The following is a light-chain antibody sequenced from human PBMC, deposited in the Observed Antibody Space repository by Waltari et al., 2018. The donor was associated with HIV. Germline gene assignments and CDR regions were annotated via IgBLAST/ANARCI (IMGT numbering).Light chain of an antibody. V-gene: IGKV3-20*01. Sequence: EVVLTQSPGTLSLSPGERATLFCRASQSVPINYVAGFQQKPGQAPRLFLEGASSRATGIPDRFSGIGSGTDFTLTITRLEPEDFAVYYCHQYGTSPWTFGQGTKVEIK. CDR1: QSVPINY. CDR3: HQYGTSPWT. J-gene: IGKJ1*01. CDR2: GAS.